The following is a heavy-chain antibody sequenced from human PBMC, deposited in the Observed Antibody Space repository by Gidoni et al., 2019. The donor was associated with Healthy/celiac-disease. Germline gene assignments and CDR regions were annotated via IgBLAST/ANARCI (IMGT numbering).Heavy chain of an antibody. CDR2: IRYDGSNK. Sequence: QVQLVESGGGVVQPGGSLRLSCAASGFTFSSYGMHWVRQAPGKGLEWVAFIRYDGSNKYYADSVKGRFTISRDNSKNTLYLQMNSLRAEDTAVYYCAKDVAVAANRGWFDPWGQGTLVTVSS. V-gene: IGHV3-30*02. J-gene: IGHJ5*02. D-gene: IGHD6-19*01. CDR3: AKDVAVAANRGWFDP. CDR1: GFTFSSYG.